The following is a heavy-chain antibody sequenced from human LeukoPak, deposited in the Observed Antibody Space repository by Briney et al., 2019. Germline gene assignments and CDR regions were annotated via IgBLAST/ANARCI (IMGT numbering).Heavy chain of an antibody. Sequence: GESLKISCKGSGYSFTTYWIGWVRQMPGKGLEWMGIIYPGDSDTRYSPSFQGQVTISADKSISNAYLQWSSLKASDTAMYYCARRTRYCSSTNCYYFDYWGQGTLVTVSS. CDR1: GYSFTTYW. J-gene: IGHJ4*02. CDR3: ARRTRYCSSTNCYYFDY. D-gene: IGHD2-2*01. V-gene: IGHV5-51*01. CDR2: IYPGDSDT.